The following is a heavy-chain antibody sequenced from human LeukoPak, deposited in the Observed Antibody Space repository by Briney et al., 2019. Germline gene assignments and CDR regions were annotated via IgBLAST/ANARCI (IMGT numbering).Heavy chain of an antibody. V-gene: IGHV4-34*01. J-gene: IGHJ6*03. CDR1: GGSFSGYY. CDR3: ASLTGTTDYYFYYMDV. CDR2: INHSGST. D-gene: IGHD1-20*01. Sequence: ASETLSLTCAVYGGSFSGYYWSWIRQSPGKGLEWIGEINHSGSTNYNPSLKSRVTISVDTSKNQFSLKLSSVTAADTAVYYCASLTGTTDYYFYYMDVWGKGTTVTVS.